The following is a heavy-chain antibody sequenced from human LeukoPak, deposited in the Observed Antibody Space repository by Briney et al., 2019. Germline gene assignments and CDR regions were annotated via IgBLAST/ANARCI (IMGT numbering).Heavy chain of an antibody. D-gene: IGHD3-22*01. CDR1: GFTFSSYG. J-gene: IGHJ4*02. CDR3: AKDWSDRSGYFL. V-gene: IGHV3-30*18. Sequence: GRSLRLSCAASGFTFSSYGMHWVRQAPGKGLEWVAVISYDGSNKYYADSVKGRFTISRDNSKNTLYLQMNSLRAEDTAVYYCAKDWSDRSGYFLWGQGTLVSVSS. CDR2: ISYDGSNK.